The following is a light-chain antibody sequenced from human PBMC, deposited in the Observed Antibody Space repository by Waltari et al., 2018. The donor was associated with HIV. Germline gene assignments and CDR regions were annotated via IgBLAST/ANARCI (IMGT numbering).Light chain of an antibody. CDR3: GTWDSSLSAGV. V-gene: IGLV1-51*02. CDR1: SSHTGTNY. Sequence: QSVLTQPPSVSAAPEQKVTISCSGSSSHTGTNYVSWYQQLPGTAPKLLIYENTKRPSGIPDRFSGSKSGTSATLGITGLQTGDEADYYCGTWDSSLSAGVFGGGTKLTVL. CDR2: ENT. J-gene: IGLJ2*01.